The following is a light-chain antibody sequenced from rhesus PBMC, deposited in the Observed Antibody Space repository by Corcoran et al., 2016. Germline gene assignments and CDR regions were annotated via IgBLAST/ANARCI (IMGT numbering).Light chain of an antibody. Sequence: DIQMSQSPSSLSASVGDRVSITCRASQGISSFLNWYQQTPGKAPKLLIYRTNSLKSGVPSTFSGSGSWTDYSLTISSLQPEDFATDYCQHGYSTPYSFGPGTKVEIK. CDR3: QHGYSTPYS. CDR1: QGISSF. J-gene: IGKJ2*01. V-gene: IGKV1-32*03. CDR2: RTN.